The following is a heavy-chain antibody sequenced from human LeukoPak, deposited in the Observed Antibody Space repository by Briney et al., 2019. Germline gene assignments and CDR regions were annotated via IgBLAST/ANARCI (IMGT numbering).Heavy chain of an antibody. CDR2: INTNTGNP. J-gene: IGHJ5*02. V-gene: IGHV7-4-1*02. CDR1: GYTFTSYA. CDR3: ARDVRYFDWLLRNWFDP. D-gene: IGHD3-9*01. Sequence: ASVRVSCKASGYTFTSYAMNWVRQAPGQGLEWMGWINTNTGNPTYAQGFTGRFVFSLDTSVSTAYLQISSLKAEDTAVYYCARDVRYFDWLLRNWFDPWGQGTLVTVSS.